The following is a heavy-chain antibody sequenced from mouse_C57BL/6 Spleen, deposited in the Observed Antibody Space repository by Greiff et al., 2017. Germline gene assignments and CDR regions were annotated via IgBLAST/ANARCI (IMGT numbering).Heavy chain of an antibody. V-gene: IGHV1-15*01. CDR3: TRSSITTVVASYYAMDY. CDR1: GYTFTDYE. CDR2: IDPETGGT. D-gene: IGHD1-1*01. Sequence: VQLKESGAELVRPGASVTLSCKASGYTFTDYEMHWVKQTPVHGLEWIGAIDPETGGTAYNQKFKGKAILTADKSSSTAYMELRSLTSEDSAVYYCTRSSITTVVASYYAMDYWGQGTSVTVSS. J-gene: IGHJ4*01.